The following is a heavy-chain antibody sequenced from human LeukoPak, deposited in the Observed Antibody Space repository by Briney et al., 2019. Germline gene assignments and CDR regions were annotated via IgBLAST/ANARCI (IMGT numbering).Heavy chain of an antibody. J-gene: IGHJ6*03. CDR2: INPSGGST. V-gene: IGHV1-46*01. CDR3: ARVGGVDTAMVTSYYYYYMDV. CDR1: GYTFTSYY. Sequence: GASVKVSCKASGYTFTSYYMHWVRQAPGQGLEWMGTINPSGGSTSYAQKFQGRVTMTRDTSTSTAYMELSSLRSEDTAVYYCARVGGVDTAMVTSYYYYYMDVWGKGTTVTISS. D-gene: IGHD5-18*01.